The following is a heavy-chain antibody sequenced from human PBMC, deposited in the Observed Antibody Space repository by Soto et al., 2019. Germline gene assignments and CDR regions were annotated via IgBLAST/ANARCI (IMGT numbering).Heavy chain of an antibody. V-gene: IGHV3-48*01. J-gene: IGHJ4*02. CDR3: ARMSSSISPGC. Sequence: EVQLVESGGGLVQPGESLRLSCAASGFTFSTYSMNWVRQAPRKGLEWVSYINSSGTVKYYAGSVKGRFTISRDNAKNSLYLQMNSLRAEDTAVYYCARMSSSISPGCWGQGTLVTVSS. D-gene: IGHD2-2*01. CDR2: INSSGTVK. CDR1: GFTFSTYS.